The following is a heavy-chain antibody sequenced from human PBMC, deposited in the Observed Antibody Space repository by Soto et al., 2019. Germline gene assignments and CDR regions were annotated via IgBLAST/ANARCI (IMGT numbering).Heavy chain of an antibody. CDR2: TYYRSKWYN. D-gene: IGHD2-15*01. CDR3: ARERASYCSGGSCYSGGNWFDP. Sequence: SQTLSLTCAISGDSVSSNSAAWNWIRQSPSRGLEWLGRTYYRSKWYNDYAVSVKSRITINPDTSKNQFSLQLNSVTPEDTAVYYCARERASYCSGGSCYSGGNWFDPWGQGTLVTVSS. CDR1: GDSVSSNSAA. V-gene: IGHV6-1*01. J-gene: IGHJ5*02.